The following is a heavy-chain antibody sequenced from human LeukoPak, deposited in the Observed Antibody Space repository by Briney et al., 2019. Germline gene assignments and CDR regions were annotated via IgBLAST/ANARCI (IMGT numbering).Heavy chain of an antibody. J-gene: IGHJ6*02. CDR3: AKVLYSSSWIDYYYYGMDV. Sequence: GGSLRLSCAASGFTFSSYGMHWVRQAPGKGLEWVAVISYDGSNKYYADSVKGRFTISRDNSKNSLYLQMNSLRAEDTAVYYCAKVLYSSSWIDYYYYGMDVWGQGTTVTVSS. V-gene: IGHV3-30*18. D-gene: IGHD6-13*01. CDR2: ISYDGSNK. CDR1: GFTFSSYG.